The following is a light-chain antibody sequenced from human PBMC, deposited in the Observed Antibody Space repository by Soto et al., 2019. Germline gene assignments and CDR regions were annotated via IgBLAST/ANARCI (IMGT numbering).Light chain of an antibody. CDR2: GAS. CDR3: QQYNTWPRT. V-gene: IGKV3-15*01. Sequence: EIVMTHSPATLSVSPWEIATLSCRVSQGIKDYLAWFQQKPGQAPRLLIYGASTRATAIPARFSGSGSGTEFTLSISSLQSEDFAVYYCQQYNTWPRTFGQGTKVDIK. J-gene: IGKJ1*01. CDR1: QGIKDY.